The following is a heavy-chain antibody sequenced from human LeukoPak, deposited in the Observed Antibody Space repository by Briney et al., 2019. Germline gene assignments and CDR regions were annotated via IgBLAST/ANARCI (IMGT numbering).Heavy chain of an antibody. J-gene: IGHJ1*01. CDR3: TRAPEGYCSSTRCSTAEYFQH. V-gene: IGHV1-8*03. CDR2: MNPNNTNT. CDR1: GYTFTGYD. D-gene: IGHD2-2*01. Sequence: WASVKVSCKASGYTFTGYDINWVRQAAGQGLEWLGWMNPNNTNTGYAQKFQGRLTITRDTSISTTYMELSSLTSDDTAVYYCTRAPEGYCSSTRCSTAEYFQHWGQGTLVTVSS.